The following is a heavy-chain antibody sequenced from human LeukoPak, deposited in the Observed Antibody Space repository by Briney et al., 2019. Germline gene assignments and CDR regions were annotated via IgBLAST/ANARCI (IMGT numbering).Heavy chain of an antibody. V-gene: IGHV6-1*01. D-gene: IGHD6-13*01. CDR1: GDSVSSNSAA. CDR3: ARAKGRSPLFDY. CDR2: TYYRSKWYN. J-gene: IGHJ4*02. Sequence: SQTLSLTCAISGDSVSSNSAAWNWIRQSPSRGLEWLGRTYYRSKWYNDYAVSVKGRIAINPDTSKNQFSLQLNSVTPEDTAVYYCARAKGRSPLFDYWGQGTLVTVYS.